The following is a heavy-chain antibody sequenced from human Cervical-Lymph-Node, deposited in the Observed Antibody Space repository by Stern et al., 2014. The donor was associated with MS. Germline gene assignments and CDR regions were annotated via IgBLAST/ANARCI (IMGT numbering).Heavy chain of an antibody. D-gene: IGHD1-26*01. Sequence: VQLVQSGAEVQKPGESLKISCQGSGYRFTSYWIAWVREMPGKGLEWMGIMYPGDSDVIYSPSFQGQVTISADKSITTAYLQWNGLRESDTAMYFCARRSTTYFDSWGQGTLVTVSS. CDR3: ARRSTTYFDS. CDR2: MYPGDSDV. V-gene: IGHV5-51*01. CDR1: GYRFTSYW. J-gene: IGHJ5*01.